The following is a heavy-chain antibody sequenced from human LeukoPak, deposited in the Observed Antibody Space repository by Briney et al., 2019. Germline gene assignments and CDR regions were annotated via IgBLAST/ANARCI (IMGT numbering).Heavy chain of an antibody. CDR1: GYTLTELS. D-gene: IGHD2-2*01. J-gene: IGHJ2*01. CDR2: FDPEDGET. Sequence: ASVKVSCKVSGYTLTELSMHWVRQAPGKGLEWMGGFDPEDGETIHAQKFQGRVTMTEDTSTDTAYMELSSLRSEDTAVYYCATDPSAHATSYWYFDLWGRGTLVTVSS. V-gene: IGHV1-24*01. CDR3: ATDPSAHATSYWYFDL.